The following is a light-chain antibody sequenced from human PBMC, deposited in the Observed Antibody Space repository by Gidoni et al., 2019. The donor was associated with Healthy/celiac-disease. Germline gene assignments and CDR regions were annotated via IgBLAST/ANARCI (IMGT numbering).Light chain of an antibody. CDR1: ALPKKY. V-gene: IGLV3-10*01. CDR3: YSTYSSGNLPV. Sequence: SYELTQPPSVAVSPGQTDRITCSGDALPKKYANWYQAKSGQAPGLVIYEDSKRPSGIPERFSGSSSGTMATLTISGAQVEDEADYYCYSTYSSGNLPVFGGWTKLTVL. J-gene: IGLJ2*01. CDR2: EDS.